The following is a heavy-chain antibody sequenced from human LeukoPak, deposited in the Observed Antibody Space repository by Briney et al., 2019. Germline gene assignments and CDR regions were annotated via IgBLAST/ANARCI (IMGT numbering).Heavy chain of an antibody. D-gene: IGHD3-3*01. CDR2: IYYSGST. CDR3: ARDRLRITIFGVVIEDYGMDV. Sequence: PSETLSLTCTVSGGSISSYYWSWIRRPPGKGLEWIGYIYYSGSTNYNPSLKSRVTISVDTSKNQFSLKLSSVTAADTAVYYCARDRLRITIFGVVIEDYGMDVWGQGTTVTVSS. CDR1: GGSISSYY. V-gene: IGHV4-59*01. J-gene: IGHJ6*02.